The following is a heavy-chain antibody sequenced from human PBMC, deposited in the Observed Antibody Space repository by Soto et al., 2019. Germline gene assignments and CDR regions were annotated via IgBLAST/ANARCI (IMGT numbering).Heavy chain of an antibody. Sequence: GGSLRLSCAASGSTFSSYSMNWVRQAPGKGLEWVSYISSSSSTIYYADSVKGRFTISRDNAKNSLYLQMNSLRDEDTAVYYWARDLGLYDSSGYYYQYFDYWGQGTLVTVSS. D-gene: IGHD3-22*01. CDR3: ARDLGLYDSSGYYYQYFDY. V-gene: IGHV3-48*02. CDR1: GSTFSSYS. CDR2: ISSSSSTI. J-gene: IGHJ4*02.